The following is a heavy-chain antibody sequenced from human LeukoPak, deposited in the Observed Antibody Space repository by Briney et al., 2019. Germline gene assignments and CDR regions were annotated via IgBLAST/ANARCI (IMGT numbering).Heavy chain of an antibody. D-gene: IGHD3-3*01. J-gene: IGHJ6*03. CDR2: IKQDGSEE. Sequence: GGSLRLSCAASGFTVSSNYMSWVRQAPGKGLEWVADIKQDGSEEYYVDSVKGRFSISRDNAKNSLNLQMNSLRVEDTAVYYCARRMSDFWSGYYMDVWGKGTTATVSS. CDR3: ARRMSDFWSGYYMDV. V-gene: IGHV3-7*01. CDR1: GFTVSSNY.